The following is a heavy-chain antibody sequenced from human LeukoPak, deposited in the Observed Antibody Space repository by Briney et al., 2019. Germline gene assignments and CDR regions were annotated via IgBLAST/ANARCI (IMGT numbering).Heavy chain of an antibody. J-gene: IGHJ6*02. CDR3: AKVRTYGSGSYYPTDYYYYGMDV. V-gene: IGHV3-23*01. D-gene: IGHD3-10*01. CDR1: GFTFSSYA. Sequence: GGSLRLSCAASGFTFSSYAMSWVRQAPGKGLEWASAISGSGGSTYYADSVKGRFTISRDNSKNTLYLQMNSLRAEDTAVYYCAKVRTYGSGSYYPTDYYYYGMDVWGQGTTVTVSS. CDR2: ISGSGGST.